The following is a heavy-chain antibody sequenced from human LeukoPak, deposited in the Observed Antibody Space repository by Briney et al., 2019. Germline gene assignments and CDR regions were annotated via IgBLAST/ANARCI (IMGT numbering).Heavy chain of an antibody. CDR2: MNPNNGNT. CDR1: GYTFTTYD. J-gene: IGHJ3*01. D-gene: IGHD3-3*01. CDR3: ARDYIRRGTIFGTREDAFDV. Sequence: ASVKVSCKASGYTFTTYDINWVRQATGQGLEWMGSMNPNNGNTDYAQKFQGRVTINRDTSISTAYMELSSLRSEDTAVYCCARDYIRRGTIFGTREDAFDVWGQGTMVTVSS. V-gene: IGHV1-8*03.